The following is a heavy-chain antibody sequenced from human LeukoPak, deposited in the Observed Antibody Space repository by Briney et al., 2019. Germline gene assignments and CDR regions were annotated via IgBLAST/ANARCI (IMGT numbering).Heavy chain of an antibody. CDR1: GYSFTSYW. J-gene: IGHJ6*02. V-gene: IGHV5-51*01. D-gene: IGHD3-10*02. Sequence: GESLKISCKGSGYSFTSYWIGWVRQMPGKGLEWMGIIYPGDSDTRYSPSFQGQVTISADKSISTAYLQWSSLKASDTAMYYCARQRITMSKNYHYYGMDVWGQGTTVTVSS. CDR2: IYPGDSDT. CDR3: ARQRITMSKNYHYYGMDV.